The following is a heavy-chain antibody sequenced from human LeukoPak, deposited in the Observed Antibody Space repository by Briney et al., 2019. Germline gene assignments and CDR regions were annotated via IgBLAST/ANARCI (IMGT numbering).Heavy chain of an antibody. Sequence: GASVKVSCKASGYTFTSYAMHWVRQAPGQRLERMGWINAGNGNTKYSQKFQGRVTITRDTSASTAYMELSSLRSEDTAVYYCARVAGYCSSTSCYAVGGWFDPWGQGTLVTVSS. CDR1: GYTFTSYA. V-gene: IGHV1-3*01. CDR3: ARVAGYCSSTSCYAVGGWFDP. CDR2: INAGNGNT. D-gene: IGHD2-2*01. J-gene: IGHJ5*02.